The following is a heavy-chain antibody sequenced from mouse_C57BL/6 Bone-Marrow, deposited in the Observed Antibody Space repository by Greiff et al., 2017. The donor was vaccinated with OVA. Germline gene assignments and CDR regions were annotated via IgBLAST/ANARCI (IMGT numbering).Heavy chain of an antibody. CDR1: GFSINSDCY. Sequence: EVKLVESGPSLVRPSQTLSLTCTVTGFSINSDCYWIWIRQFPGNKLEYIGYTFYSGITYYNPSLESRTYITRDTSKNQFSLKLSSVTTEDTATYYCARSSNYGGGSYAMDYWGQGTSVTVSS. CDR2: TFYSGIT. CDR3: ARSSNYGGGSYAMDY. V-gene: IGHV3-3*01. D-gene: IGHD2-5*01. J-gene: IGHJ4*01.